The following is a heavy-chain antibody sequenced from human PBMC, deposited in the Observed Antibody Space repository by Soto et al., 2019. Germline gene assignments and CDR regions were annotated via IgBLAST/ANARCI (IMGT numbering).Heavy chain of an antibody. CDR2: ISAYNGNT. V-gene: IGHV1-18*04. D-gene: IGHD4-4*01. CDR3: ARDVATVTPPQYYYYYYGMDV. J-gene: IGHJ6*02. Sequence: QVQLVQSGAEVKKPGASVKVSCKASGYTFTSYGISWVRQAPGQGLEWMGWISAYNGNTNYAQTLQGRVTMTTDTSTSTAYMELRSLRSYDTAVYYCARDVATVTPPQYYYYYYGMDVWGQGTTVTVSS. CDR1: GYTFTSYG.